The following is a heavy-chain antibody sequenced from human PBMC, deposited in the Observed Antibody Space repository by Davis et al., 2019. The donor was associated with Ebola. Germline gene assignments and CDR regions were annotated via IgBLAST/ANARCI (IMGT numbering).Heavy chain of an antibody. CDR1: GYPFLNYG. Sequence: SVKVSCKTSGYPFLNYGISWVRQAPGQGLEWMGGIIPIFGTANYAQKFQGRVTITADKSTSTAYMELSSLRSEDTAVYYCARTPGIAVAGMSPDPHYYYYGMDVWGQGTTVTVSS. D-gene: IGHD6-19*01. J-gene: IGHJ6*02. CDR3: ARTPGIAVAGMSPDPHYYYYGMDV. CDR2: IIPIFGTA. V-gene: IGHV1-69*06.